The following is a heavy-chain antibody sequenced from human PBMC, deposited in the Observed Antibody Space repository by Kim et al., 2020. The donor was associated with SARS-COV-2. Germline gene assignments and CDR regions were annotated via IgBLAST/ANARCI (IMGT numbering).Heavy chain of an antibody. CDR3: AKDPIYGDYEGK. Sequence: GGSLRLSCAASGFTFRTYAMSWVRQAPGKGLEWVSVIYSGGGSTYYADPVKGRFTISRDDSKNTLYLQMNSLRAEDTAIYYCAKDPIYGDYEGKWGQGTAVTVSS. D-gene: IGHD4-17*01. CDR2: IYSGGGST. J-gene: IGHJ6*02. CDR1: GFTFRTYA. V-gene: IGHV3-23*03.